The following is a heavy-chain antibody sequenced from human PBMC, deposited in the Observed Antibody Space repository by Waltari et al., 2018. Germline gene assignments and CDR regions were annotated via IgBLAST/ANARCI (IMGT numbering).Heavy chain of an antibody. CDR2: IYTSGRT. D-gene: IGHD4-17*01. J-gene: IGHJ6*03. V-gene: IGHV4-4*07. Sequence: QVQLQESGPGKVKTADTLSLTCSVSGGSISSDSWSWIRQPARKGLERIARIYTSGRTNYNPSLKSRVTMSVDTSKNQFSLKLSSVTAADTAVYYCARGVVTTAVYYYMDVWGKGTTVTVSS. CDR1: GGSISSDS. CDR3: ARGVVTTAVYYYMDV.